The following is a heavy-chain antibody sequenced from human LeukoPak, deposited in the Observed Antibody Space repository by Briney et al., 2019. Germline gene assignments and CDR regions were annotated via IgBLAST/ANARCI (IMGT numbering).Heavy chain of an antibody. CDR3: TTVYY. V-gene: IGHV3-15*01. Sequence: GGSLRLSCAARGFTFSDTWMSWVRHTPGQGLEWVGRIQSKADGGTPAYAVPVKGRFIISRDDSKNTVYLQMDSLKIEDTGVYYCTTVYYWGQGTVVTVAS. J-gene: IGHJ4*02. CDR1: GFTFSDTW. CDR2: IQSKADGGTP.